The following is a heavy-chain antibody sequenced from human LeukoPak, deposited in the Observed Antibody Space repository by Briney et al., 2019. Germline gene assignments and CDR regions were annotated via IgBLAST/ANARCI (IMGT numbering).Heavy chain of an antibody. CDR1: GFTFSDHY. V-gene: IGHV3-72*01. CDR3: ARDMSGDY. J-gene: IGHJ4*01. D-gene: IGHD3-3*01. CDR2: SRNRANSFTT. Sequence: GGALRLSCVTSGFTFSDHYIDWVRQAPGKGREWVGRSRNRANSFTTDYAASVRGRFSLSRDDSKNSLFLQMNSLKTEDTAVYYCARDMSGDYWGHGTLVTVSS.